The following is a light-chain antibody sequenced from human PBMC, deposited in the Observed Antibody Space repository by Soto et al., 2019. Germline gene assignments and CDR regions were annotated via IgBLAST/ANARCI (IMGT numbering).Light chain of an antibody. CDR3: QQAHNLPVT. V-gene: IGKV1-12*01. CDR1: QDIASW. Sequence: DIRMTQSPSSLSGSVRERVSMTCRASQDIASWLAWYQQRPGKAPVLLIFGASILQSGVSSRFSGSGAGTEFNLTINSLQPEDFGVYYCQQAHNLPVTFGGGTKVDI. J-gene: IGKJ4*01. CDR2: GAS.